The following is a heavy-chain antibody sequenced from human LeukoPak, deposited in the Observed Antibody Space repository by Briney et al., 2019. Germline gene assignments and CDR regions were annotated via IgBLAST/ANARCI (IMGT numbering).Heavy chain of an antibody. CDR3: AKGGKWGSYFGDAFDI. CDR2: ISYDGSNK. D-gene: IGHD1-26*01. J-gene: IGHJ3*02. V-gene: IGHV3-30-3*02. Sequence: SCKASGYTFTSYGISWVRQAPGKGLEWVAVISYDGSNKYYADSVKGRFTISRDNSKNTLYLQMNSLRAEDTAVYYCAKGGKWGSYFGDAFDIWGQGTMVTVSS. CDR1: GYTFTSYG.